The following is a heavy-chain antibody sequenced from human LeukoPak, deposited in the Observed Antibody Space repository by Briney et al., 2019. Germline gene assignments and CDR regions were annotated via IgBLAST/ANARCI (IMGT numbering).Heavy chain of an antibody. CDR3: ARGGRHNSGWGSGFFAL. CDR2: IYETGEI. D-gene: IGHD3-10*01. J-gene: IGHJ4*02. V-gene: IGHV3-53*01. CDR1: GFTFTDKY. Sequence: GGSLRLSCAASGFTFTDKYMNWVRQAPGKAPEWVSLIYETGEIQYSESVKGRFTISRDNSKNTLYLQMNSLRDEDTAMYYRARGGRHNSGWGSGFFALWGQGTLVTASS.